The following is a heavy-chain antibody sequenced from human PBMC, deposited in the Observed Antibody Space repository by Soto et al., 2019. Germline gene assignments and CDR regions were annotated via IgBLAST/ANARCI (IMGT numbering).Heavy chain of an antibody. CDR3: ARVHPPIDYKNWFAP. CDR1: GYTFTSYG. CDR2: ISAYNGNT. Sequence: QVQLVQSGAEVKKPGASVKVSCKASGYTFTSYGISWVRQAPGQGLEWMGWISAYNGNTNYAQKLQGRVTMTTDTSTSTAYIELRSLRSDDTAVYYCARVHPPIDYKNWFAPWGQGTLVTVSS. V-gene: IGHV1-18*01. J-gene: IGHJ5*02. D-gene: IGHD4-4*01.